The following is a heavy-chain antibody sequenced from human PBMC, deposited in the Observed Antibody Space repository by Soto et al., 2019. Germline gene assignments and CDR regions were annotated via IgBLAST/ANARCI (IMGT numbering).Heavy chain of an antibody. CDR1: GGTFSSYA. D-gene: IGHD3-3*01. V-gene: IGHV1-69*06. J-gene: IGHJ6*02. CDR2: IIPIFGTA. CDR3: AREDITIFGVVPYYYGMDV. Sequence: SVKVSCKASGGTFSSYAIGWVRQAPGQGLEWMGGIIPIFGTANYAQKFQGRVTITADKSTSTAYMELSSLRSEDTAVYYCAREDITIFGVVPYYYGMDVWGQGTTVTSP.